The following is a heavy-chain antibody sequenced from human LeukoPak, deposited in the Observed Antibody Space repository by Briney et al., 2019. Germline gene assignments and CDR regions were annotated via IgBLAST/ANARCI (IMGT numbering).Heavy chain of an antibody. Sequence: SETLSLTCTVSGGSFSSHYWSWIRQPPGKGLEWIGYISYIGSTNYNPSLKSRVTISVDTSKSQFSLKLSSVTAADTAVYYCARASGGEIDYWGQGTLVTVSS. CDR3: ARASGGEIDY. CDR2: ISYIGST. J-gene: IGHJ4*02. V-gene: IGHV4-59*11. CDR1: GGSFSSHY. D-gene: IGHD3-16*01.